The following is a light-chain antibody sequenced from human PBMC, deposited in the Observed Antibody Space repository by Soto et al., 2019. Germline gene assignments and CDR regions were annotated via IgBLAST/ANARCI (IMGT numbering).Light chain of an antibody. Sequence: DILMTQSPLSLPFTPGGPASISCRSSQSLLHSNGYTYLDWYLQKPGQSPQLLIYLGSNRASGVPDRFSGSGSGTDFTLQISRVEAEDVGVYYCMQALQTPSFGGGTKVDIK. CDR3: MQALQTPS. CDR2: LGS. J-gene: IGKJ4*01. V-gene: IGKV2-28*01. CDR1: QSLLHSNGYTY.